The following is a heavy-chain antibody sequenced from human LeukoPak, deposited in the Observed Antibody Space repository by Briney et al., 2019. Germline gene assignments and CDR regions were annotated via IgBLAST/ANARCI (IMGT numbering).Heavy chain of an antibody. CDR1: GYTLSTYG. J-gene: IGHJ4*02. V-gene: IGHV1-18*01. CDR2: ITTYNGDK. Sequence: ASVKVSCKASGYTLSTYGISWVRRAPGQGLEWVGWITTYNGDKKYSQKFEDRVTTTTDTSTSTYYMELRSLRSDDTAIYYCARDCSNGVCFPRDYWGQGTLVTVST. D-gene: IGHD2-8*01. CDR3: ARDCSNGVCFPRDY.